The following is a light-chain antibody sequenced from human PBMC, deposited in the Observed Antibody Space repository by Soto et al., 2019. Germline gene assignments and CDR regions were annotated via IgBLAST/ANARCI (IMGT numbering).Light chain of an antibody. CDR1: SGHNTYS. CDR3: QPWATGIQV. CDR2: LKSDGGH. Sequence: QSVLTQSPSASASLGASVKLTCTLSSGHNTYSIAWHQQQPEKGPRFLMKLKSDGGHSRGDGIPDRFSGSSSGAERYLTISSLQAEDEADYYCQPWATGIQVFGGGTKLTVL. V-gene: IGLV4-69*01. J-gene: IGLJ2*01.